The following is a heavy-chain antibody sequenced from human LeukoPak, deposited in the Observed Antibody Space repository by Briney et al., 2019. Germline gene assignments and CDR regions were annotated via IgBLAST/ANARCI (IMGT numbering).Heavy chain of an antibody. CDR3: ARRPAAVGEDFDY. J-gene: IGHJ4*02. Sequence: GESLKISCKGSGYSFTTYWIGWVRQMPGKGLEWMGIIYPGDSDARYSPSFQGQVTISADKSITTAYLHWSSLKASDTAMYYCARRPAAVGEDFDYWGQGTLVTVSS. D-gene: IGHD6-13*01. CDR1: GYSFTTYW. V-gene: IGHV5-51*01. CDR2: IYPGDSDA.